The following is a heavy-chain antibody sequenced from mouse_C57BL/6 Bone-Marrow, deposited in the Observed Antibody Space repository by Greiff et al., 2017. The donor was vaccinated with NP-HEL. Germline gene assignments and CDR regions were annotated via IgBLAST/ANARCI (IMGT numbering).Heavy chain of an antibody. Sequence: EVQLVESGPVLVKPGASVKMSCKASGYTFTDYYMNWVKQSHGKSLEWIGVINPYNGGTSYNQKFKGKATLTVDKSSSTAYMELNSLTSEDSAVYYCARGENWVVWGQGTTLTVSS. V-gene: IGHV1-19*01. CDR2: INPYNGGT. CDR1: GYTFTDYY. CDR3: ARGENWVV. D-gene: IGHD4-1*01. J-gene: IGHJ2*01.